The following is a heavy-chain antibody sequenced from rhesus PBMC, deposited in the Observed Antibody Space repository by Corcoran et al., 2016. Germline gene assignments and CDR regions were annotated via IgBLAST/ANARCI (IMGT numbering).Heavy chain of an antibody. J-gene: IGHJ4*01. V-gene: IGHV4-99*01. CDR1: GYSISRGYY. CDR2: IGGSTGNS. Sequence: QVQLQESGPGLVKPSETLSLPCAVSGYSISRGYYWGWFRHPPGKGLEYIGFIGGSTGNSYYNPSLKSRVTISKDTSKNQFSLELSSVTGADTAIYYCARQGGLAAGRVFDFWGQGVLVTVSS. D-gene: IGHD6-13*01. CDR3: ARQGGLAAGRVFDF.